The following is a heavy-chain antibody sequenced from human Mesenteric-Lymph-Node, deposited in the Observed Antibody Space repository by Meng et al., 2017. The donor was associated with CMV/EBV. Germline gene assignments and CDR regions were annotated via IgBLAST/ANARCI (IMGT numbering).Heavy chain of an antibody. CDR2: ISYDGSSK. J-gene: IGHJ4*02. D-gene: IGHD4-17*01. Sequence: GGSLRLSCAASGFTFSSYAMHWVRQAPGKGLEWVAVISYDGSSKYYADSVKGRFTISRDNSKNTLYLQMNSLRPEDTAVYYCARIGYGDYVVGALDYWGQGTLVTVSS. V-gene: IGHV3-30-3*01. CDR3: ARIGYGDYVVGALDY. CDR1: GFTFSSYA.